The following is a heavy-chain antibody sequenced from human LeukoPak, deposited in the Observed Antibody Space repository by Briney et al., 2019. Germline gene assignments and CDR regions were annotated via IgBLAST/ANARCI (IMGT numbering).Heavy chain of an antibody. CDR1: GFTFSSYS. Sequence: PGGSLRLSCAASGFTFSSYSMNWVRQAPGKGLEWVSYISSSSSTIYYADSVKGRFTISRDNAKNSLYLQMNSLRAEDTAVYYCARPVPSRLGWFDPWGQGTLVTVSS. CDR3: ARPVPSRLGWFDP. D-gene: IGHD1-1*01. V-gene: IGHV3-48*01. J-gene: IGHJ5*02. CDR2: ISSSSSTI.